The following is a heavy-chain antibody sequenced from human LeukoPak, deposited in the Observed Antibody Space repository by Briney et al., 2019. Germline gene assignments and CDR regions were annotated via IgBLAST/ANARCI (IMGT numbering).Heavy chain of an antibody. CDR3: ARDPGYTSGWFHYFDS. CDR1: QFTFDDYG. CDR2: INWNGASI. Sequence: GGSLRLSCAASQFTFDDYGMGWVRQAPGKGLEWVAGINWNGASIGYADSVKGRFTISRDNAKNSLYLQMNTLQAEDTALYYCARDPGYTSGWFHYFDSWGQGTLVIVSS. D-gene: IGHD6-19*01. V-gene: IGHV3-20*04. J-gene: IGHJ4*02.